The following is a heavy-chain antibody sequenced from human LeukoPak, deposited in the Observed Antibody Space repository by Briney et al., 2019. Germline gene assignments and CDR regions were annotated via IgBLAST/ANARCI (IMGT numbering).Heavy chain of an antibody. CDR1: GDSIRGYY. CDR3: ARDGGGDRNFDY. D-gene: IGHD2-21*02. V-gene: IGHV4-4*07. J-gene: IGHJ4*02. CDR2: VHTSGST. Sequence: PSETLSLTCDVSGDSIRGYYWSWIRQPTGKGLEWIGRVHTSGSTNYNPSLKSRVTLSQDTSKNQFYLRLTSVTAADTAVYYCARDGGGDRNFDYWGQGTLVTVSS.